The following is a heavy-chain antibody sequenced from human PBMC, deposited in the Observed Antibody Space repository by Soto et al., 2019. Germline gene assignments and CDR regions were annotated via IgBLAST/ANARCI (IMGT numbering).Heavy chain of an antibody. V-gene: IGHV2-5*02. J-gene: IGHJ4*02. CDR1: GFSLSTSGMC. CDR2: IYWDDDK. CDR3: QKLQWKQLWTRDKVVY. Sequence: SGPTLVNPTQTLTLTCTFSGFSLSTSGMCVGWIRQPPGKALEWLGIIYWDDDKRYRPSLKSRLTITKDTSKNQLVLTMTNMDPVHTATYYCQKLQWKQLWTRDKVVYWGQGTPVTVSS. D-gene: IGHD5-18*01.